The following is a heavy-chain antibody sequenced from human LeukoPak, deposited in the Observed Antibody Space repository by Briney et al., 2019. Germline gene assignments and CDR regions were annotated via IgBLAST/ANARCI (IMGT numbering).Heavy chain of an antibody. V-gene: IGHV4-4*02. J-gene: IGHJ3*02. CDR2: IYHSGST. D-gene: IGHD1-26*01. CDR3: ARDKREPRYAFDI. CDR1: GGSISSSNW. Sequence: TSGTLSLTCAVSGGSISSSNWWSWVRQPPGKGLEWIGEIYHSGSTNYNPSLKSRVTISVDKSKNQFSLKVRSVTAADTAVYYCARDKREPRYAFDIWGQGTMVTVSS.